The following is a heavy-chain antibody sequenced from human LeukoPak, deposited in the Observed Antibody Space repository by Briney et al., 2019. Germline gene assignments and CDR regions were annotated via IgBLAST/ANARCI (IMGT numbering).Heavy chain of an antibody. CDR3: ARDRVIAAAANGGDY. CDR1: GFALSSYT. CDR2: ISSSSSYI. J-gene: IGHJ4*02. D-gene: IGHD6-13*01. V-gene: IGHV3-21*01. Sequence: PGGSLRLSCAASGFALSSYTMTWVRPAPGKGLEWVSSISSSSSYIYYADSVKGRFTISRDNAKNSLYLQMNSLRAEDTAVYYCARDRVIAAAANGGDYWGQGTLVTVSS.